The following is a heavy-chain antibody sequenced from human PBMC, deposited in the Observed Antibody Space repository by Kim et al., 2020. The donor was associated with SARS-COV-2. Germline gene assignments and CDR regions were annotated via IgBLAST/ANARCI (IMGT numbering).Heavy chain of an antibody. Sequence: GGSLRLSCAASGFDFSGAAMHWVRQAPGKGLEWVGHIRSKPNYYATAYAASVKGRFTISRDDSENTAYLQMNSLEIEDTAVYYCTGPGGVVAGTHFENWG. CDR1: GFDFSGAA. J-gene: IGHJ4*01. CDR3: TGPGGVVAGTHFEN. D-gene: IGHD6-19*01. CDR2: IRSKPNYYAT. V-gene: IGHV3-73*01.